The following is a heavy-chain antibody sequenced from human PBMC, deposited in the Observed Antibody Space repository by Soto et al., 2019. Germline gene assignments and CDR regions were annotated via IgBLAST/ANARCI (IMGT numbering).Heavy chain of an antibody. CDR1: GYSFTSYW. CDR2: IYPGDSDT. Sequence: GESLKISCKGSGYSFTSYWIAWVRQMPGKGLEWMGIIYPGDSDTRYSPSFQGQVTISADKSISTAYLQWSSLKASDTAMYYCARRYCSGGSCYLGMDVWGQGTTVTVSS. CDR3: ARRYCSGGSCYLGMDV. J-gene: IGHJ6*02. D-gene: IGHD2-15*01. V-gene: IGHV5-51*01.